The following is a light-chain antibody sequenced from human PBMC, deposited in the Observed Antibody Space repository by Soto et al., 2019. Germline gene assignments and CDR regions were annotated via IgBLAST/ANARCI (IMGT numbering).Light chain of an antibody. J-gene: IGKJ1*01. CDR2: KAS. CDR1: QSITSW. CDR3: QHYNTYWT. Sequence: DIQMTQSPSTLSASVGDRVTITCRASQSITSWLAWYQQKPGKAPKLLIYKASILESGVPSRISGSGSGTDFTLTISSLQPDDFATYYCQHYNTYWTLGQGTKVEIK. V-gene: IGKV1-5*03.